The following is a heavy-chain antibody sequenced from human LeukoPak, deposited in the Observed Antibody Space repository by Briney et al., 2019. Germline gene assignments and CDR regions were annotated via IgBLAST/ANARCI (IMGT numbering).Heavy chain of an antibody. Sequence: GRSLRLSCVASGFSFRNYAMHWVRQAPGKGLDWVAVISFDGTYTYYADSVKGRFTISRDNSENRLYLQMNSLRAEDTAVYYCANGDPYYYGMDVWGQGTTVTVSS. CDR2: ISFDGTYT. CDR3: ANGDPYYYGMDV. CDR1: GFSFRNYA. V-gene: IGHV3-30*18. J-gene: IGHJ6*02. D-gene: IGHD2-21*02.